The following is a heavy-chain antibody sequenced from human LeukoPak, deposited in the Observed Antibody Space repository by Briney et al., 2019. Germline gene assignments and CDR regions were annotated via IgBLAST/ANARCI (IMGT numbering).Heavy chain of an antibody. CDR2: IYYSGST. V-gene: IGHV4-59*01. Sequence: PSETLSLTCTVSGGSISSYYWSWIRQPPGKGLEGIGYIYYSGSTNYNPSLKSRVTISVDTSKNQFSLKLSSVTAADTAVYYCASREYYYDSSSYYSYFQHWGQGTLVTVSS. CDR1: GGSISSYY. CDR3: ASREYYYDSSSYYSYFQH. D-gene: IGHD3-22*01. J-gene: IGHJ1*01.